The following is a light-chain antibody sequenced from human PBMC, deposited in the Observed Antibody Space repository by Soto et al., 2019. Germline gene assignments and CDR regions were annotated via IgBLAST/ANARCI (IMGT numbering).Light chain of an antibody. CDR2: DVS. V-gene: IGLV2-14*01. CDR3: SSYTSSSTSLYV. CDR1: SSDVGGYNY. J-gene: IGLJ1*01. Sequence: QSALTQPASVSGSPGQSITISCTGTSSDVGGYNYVSWYQQRPGKAPKLMIYDVSNRPSGVSNRFSGSKSGNTASLTISGLQAEDEADYYCSSYTSSSTSLYVFGTGTKLTVL.